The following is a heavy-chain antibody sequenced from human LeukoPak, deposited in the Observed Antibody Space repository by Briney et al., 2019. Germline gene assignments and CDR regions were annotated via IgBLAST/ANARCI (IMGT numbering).Heavy chain of an antibody. D-gene: IGHD1-26*01. Sequence: GGSLRLSCAASGFTFDDYAMHWVRQAPGKGLEWVSLISGDGGSTYYADSVKGRFTISRDNSKNSLYLQMNSLRTEGTALYYCAKAGMGATLYYGMDVWGQGTTVTVSS. J-gene: IGHJ6*02. CDR2: ISGDGGST. CDR3: AKAGMGATLYYGMDV. V-gene: IGHV3-43*02. CDR1: GFTFDDYA.